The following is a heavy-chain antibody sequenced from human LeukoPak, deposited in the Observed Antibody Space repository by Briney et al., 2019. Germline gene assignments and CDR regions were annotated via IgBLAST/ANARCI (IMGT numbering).Heavy chain of an antibody. CDR3: ALSVLVGATSLDY. CDR2: IIPIFGTA. CDR1: GGTFSSYA. V-gene: IGHV1-69*05. Sequence: SVKVSCKXSGGTFSSYAISWVRQPPGQGLEWMGRIIPIFGTANYSQKFQGRVTITTDESTSTAYMELSSLRSEDTAVYYCALSVLVGATSLDYWGQGTLVTVSS. D-gene: IGHD1-26*01. J-gene: IGHJ4*02.